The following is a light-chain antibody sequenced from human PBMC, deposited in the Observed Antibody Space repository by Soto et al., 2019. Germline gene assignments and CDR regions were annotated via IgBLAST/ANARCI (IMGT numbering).Light chain of an antibody. CDR1: QSVSSY. V-gene: IGKV3-11*01. Sequence: EIVLTQSRVTVSLSPGERATLSCRASQSVSSYLAWYQQKPGQAPRLLIYDASNRATGIPARFSGSGSGTDFTLTISSLEPEDFAVYYCQQRSNWPLITFGQGTRLESK. J-gene: IGKJ5*01. CDR3: QQRSNWPLIT. CDR2: DAS.